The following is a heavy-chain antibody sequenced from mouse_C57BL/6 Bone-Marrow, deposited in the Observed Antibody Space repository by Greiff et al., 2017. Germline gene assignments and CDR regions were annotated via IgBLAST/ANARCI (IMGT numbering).Heavy chain of an antibody. CDR1: GYSITSGYY. V-gene: IGHV3-6*01. Sequence: EVQVVESGPGLVKPSQSLSLTCSVTGYSITSGYYWNWIRQFPGNKLEWMGYISYDGSNNYNPSLKNRISITRDTSKNQFFLKLNSVTTEDTATYYCARGLRLDYWGQGTTLTVSS. J-gene: IGHJ2*01. CDR2: ISYDGSN. D-gene: IGHD1-2*01. CDR3: ARGLRLDY.